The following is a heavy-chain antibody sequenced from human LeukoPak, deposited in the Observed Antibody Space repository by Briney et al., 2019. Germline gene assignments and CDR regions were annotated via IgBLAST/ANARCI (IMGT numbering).Heavy chain of an antibody. CDR2: FHYSGST. J-gene: IGHJ3*02. V-gene: IGHV4-38-2*02. CDR1: GYSISSGYY. CDR3: ATDYYGSGVGAFDT. Sequence: SETLSLTCTVSGYSISSGYYWGWIRQPPGKGLEWIGSFHYSGSTYYNPSLKSRVTISVDTSKNQFSLKLSSVTAADTAVYYCATDYYGSGVGAFDTWGQGTMVTVSS. D-gene: IGHD3-10*01.